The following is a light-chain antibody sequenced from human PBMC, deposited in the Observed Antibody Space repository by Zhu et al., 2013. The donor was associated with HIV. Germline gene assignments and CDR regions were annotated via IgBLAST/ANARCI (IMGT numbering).Light chain of an antibody. Sequence: EIVLTQSPGTLSLSPGERATLSCRASQTISSTSLAWYQQRPGQAPRLLISAASSRATGIPDRFSGSGSGTDLTLTISRLQPEDFAVYYCQQYSSPIFTFGPGTKVDIK. CDR2: AAS. CDR3: QQYSSPIFT. J-gene: IGKJ3*01. V-gene: IGKV3-20*01. CDR1: QTISSTS.